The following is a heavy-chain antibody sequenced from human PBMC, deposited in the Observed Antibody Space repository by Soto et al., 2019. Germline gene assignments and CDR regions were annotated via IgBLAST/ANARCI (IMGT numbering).Heavy chain of an antibody. CDR1: GFTFSSYG. J-gene: IGHJ4*02. D-gene: IGHD3-16*01. V-gene: IGHV3-33*01. Sequence: QVQLVESGGGVVQPGRSLRLSCAASGFTFSSYGMHWVRQAPGKGLEWVAVIWYDGSNKYYADSVKGRFTISRDNSKNTLYLQMNSLRAEDTAVYYCAREGGPGSTLDYWGQGTLVTVSS. CDR3: AREGGPGSTLDY. CDR2: IWYDGSNK.